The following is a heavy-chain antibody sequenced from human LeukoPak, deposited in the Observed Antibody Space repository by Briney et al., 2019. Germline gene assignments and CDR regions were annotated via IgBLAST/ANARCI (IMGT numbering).Heavy chain of an antibody. CDR1: GFTFSSYW. J-gene: IGHJ4*02. V-gene: IGHV3-53*01. CDR3: ARALKSPHVITLYEKPYYFDY. Sequence: GGSLRLSCAASGFTFSSYWMNWARQAPGKGLEWVSVIYSGGSTYYADSVKGRFTISRDNSKNTLSLQMNSLRAEDTAVYYCARALKSPHVITLYEKPYYFDYWGQGTLVTVSS. CDR2: IYSGGST. D-gene: IGHD3-10*02.